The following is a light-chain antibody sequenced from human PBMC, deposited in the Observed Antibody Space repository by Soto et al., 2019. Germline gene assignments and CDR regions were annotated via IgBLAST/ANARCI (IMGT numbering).Light chain of an antibody. CDR1: QSVNSNY. CDR3: QQYSSSPPEFT. V-gene: IGKV3-20*01. CDR2: GAS. Sequence: EIVLTQSPGTLSVSPGERVTLSCRASQSVNSNYLAWYQQRPGQAPRLLIFGASYRATGIPDRFSGSVSGTDFTLTISRLEPEVFAVYYCQQYSSSPPEFTFGPGTKVDSK. J-gene: IGKJ3*01.